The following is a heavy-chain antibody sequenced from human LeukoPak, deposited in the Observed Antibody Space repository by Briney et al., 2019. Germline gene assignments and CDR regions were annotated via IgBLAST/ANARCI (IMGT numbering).Heavy chain of an antibody. CDR2: ISRNSGSI. J-gene: IGHJ4*02. Sequence: TGGSLRLSCAASGFTFDDYAMHWVRQAPGKGLEWVSGISRNSGSIGYADSVKGRFTISRDNAKNSLYLQMNSLRAEDTALYYCATQIVGAVYWGQGTLVTVSS. V-gene: IGHV3-9*01. CDR1: GFTFDDYA. CDR3: ATQIVGAVY. D-gene: IGHD1-26*01.